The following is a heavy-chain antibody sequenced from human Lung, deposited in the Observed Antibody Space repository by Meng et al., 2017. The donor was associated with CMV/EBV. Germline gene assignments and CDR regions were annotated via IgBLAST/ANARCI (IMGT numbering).Heavy chain of an antibody. V-gene: IGHV3-15*01. J-gene: IGHJ3*02. Sequence: ASGFTFSTAWLSWVRQAPGKGLEWVGRIKTKTDGGTTDYAAPVKGRFSISRDDSKNTLYLQMNSLKTEDTAVYYCTTGDGNSNAFDIWGQGTMVTVSS. CDR3: TTGDGNSNAFDI. CDR2: IKTKTDGGTT. D-gene: IGHD4-23*01. CDR1: GFTFSTAW.